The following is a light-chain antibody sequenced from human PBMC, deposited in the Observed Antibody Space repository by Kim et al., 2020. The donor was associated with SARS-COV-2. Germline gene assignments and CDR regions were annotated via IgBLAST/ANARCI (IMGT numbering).Light chain of an antibody. CDR2: GNN. Sequence: QSVLTQPPSVSGAPGQRATISCTGSSSNIGAGYDVHWYQQLPGTAPQLLIYGNNNRPSGVPDRFSGSKSGTSASLAITGLQAEDEADYYCQSYDSSLSGFYVFGTGTKVTVL. V-gene: IGLV1-40*01. J-gene: IGLJ1*01. CDR1: SSNIGAGYD. CDR3: QSYDSSLSGFYV.